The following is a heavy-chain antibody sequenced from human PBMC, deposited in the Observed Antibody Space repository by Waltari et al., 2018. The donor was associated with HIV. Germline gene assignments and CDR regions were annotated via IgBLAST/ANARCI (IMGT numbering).Heavy chain of an antibody. D-gene: IGHD3-10*02. CDR3: VKDMFGEYDY. Sequence: EVQLVQSGGGLVQPGGSRRLSCAASGFSFSRYWMHWVRQIPGQGLVWVSRIKPDGNTINYADSVRGRFTISRDYAKNTLYLQMNSLRDEDTAMYYCVKDMFGEYDYWGQGTLVTVSS. V-gene: IGHV3-74*01. CDR2: IKPDGNTI. CDR1: GFSFSRYW. J-gene: IGHJ4*02.